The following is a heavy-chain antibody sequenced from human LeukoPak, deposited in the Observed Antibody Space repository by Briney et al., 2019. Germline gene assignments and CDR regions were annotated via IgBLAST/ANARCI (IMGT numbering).Heavy chain of an antibody. V-gene: IGHV3-23*01. Sequence: GGSLRLSCAASGFTFSSYAMSWVRQAPGKGLEWVSGISGSGGSTYYADSVKGRFTISRDNSKNTLYLQVSSLRAEDTAIYYCARVLSPLRSSGWSLDYWGQGTLVTVSS. CDR3: ARVLSPLRSSGWSLDY. J-gene: IGHJ4*02. CDR2: ISGSGGST. D-gene: IGHD6-19*01. CDR1: GFTFSSYA.